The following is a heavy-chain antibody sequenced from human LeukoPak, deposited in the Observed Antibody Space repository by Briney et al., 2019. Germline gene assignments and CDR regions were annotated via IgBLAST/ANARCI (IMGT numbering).Heavy chain of an antibody. Sequence: KASETLSLTCTVSGGSISSSSYYWGWIRQPPGKGLEWIGSIYYSGSTYYNPSLKSRVTISVDTSKNQFPLKLSSVTAADTAVYYCARHARRVIAAAGLNWFDPWGQGTLVTVSS. V-gene: IGHV4-39*01. D-gene: IGHD6-13*01. J-gene: IGHJ5*02. CDR3: ARHARRVIAAAGLNWFDP. CDR2: IYYSGST. CDR1: GGSISSSSYY.